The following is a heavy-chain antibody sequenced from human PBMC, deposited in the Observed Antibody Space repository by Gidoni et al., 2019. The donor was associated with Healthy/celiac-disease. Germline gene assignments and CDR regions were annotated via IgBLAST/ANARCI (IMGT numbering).Heavy chain of an antibody. D-gene: IGHD3-22*01. J-gene: IGHJ4*02. CDR2: IYYSGST. V-gene: IGHV4-39*07. CDR3: ATGEDYYDSSGYLGIDY. CDR1: RGSLISITSY. Sequence: QLQLQESGPGLVTPSATLSLTCTVSRGSLISITSYWGWLRQPPGKGLEWIGSIYYSGSTYYNPSLKSRVTISVDTSKNQFSLKLSSVTAADKAVYYCATGEDYYDSSGYLGIDYWGQGTLVTVSS.